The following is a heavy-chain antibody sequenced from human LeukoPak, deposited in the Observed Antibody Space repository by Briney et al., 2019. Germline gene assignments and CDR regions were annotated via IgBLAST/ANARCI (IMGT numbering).Heavy chain of an antibody. D-gene: IGHD2-2*01. CDR3: ARVGCSCTSCLYYGMDV. Sequence: SETLSLTCAVYGGSFSGYYWSWIRQPPGKGLEWIGEITHRGSAKYNPSLKSRVTISLDTSENQFSLNLTSVTAADTAVYYCARVGCSCTSCLYYGMDVWGQGTTVTGSS. CDR2: ITHRGSA. CDR1: GGSFSGYY. V-gene: IGHV4-34*01. J-gene: IGHJ6*02.